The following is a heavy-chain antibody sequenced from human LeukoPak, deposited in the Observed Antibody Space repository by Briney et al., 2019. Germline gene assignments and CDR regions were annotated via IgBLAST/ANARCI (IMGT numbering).Heavy chain of an antibody. V-gene: IGHV5-51*01. CDR2: IYAGDSDT. J-gene: IGHJ4*02. Sequence: GESLKISCMGSGYKFDTYWTGWVRQMPGKGLEWMGVIYAGDSDTRYSPSFRGQVTISADKSISTAYLQWSSLKASDTAMYYCGRSKGFSYANYFDYWGQGTLVTVSS. CDR3: GRSKGFSYANYFDY. CDR1: GYKFDTYW. D-gene: IGHD3-16*01.